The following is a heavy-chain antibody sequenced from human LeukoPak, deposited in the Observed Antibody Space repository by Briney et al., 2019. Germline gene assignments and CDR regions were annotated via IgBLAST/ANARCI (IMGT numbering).Heavy chain of an antibody. J-gene: IGHJ4*02. CDR2: IWYDGSNK. CDR1: GFTFSSYG. V-gene: IGHV3-33*01. D-gene: IGHD5-24*01. CDR3: AREMATITLDY. Sequence: PGGSLRLSCAASGFTFSSYGMHWVRQAPGKGLEWVAVIWYDGSNKYYADSVRGRFTISRDNSKNTLYLQMNSLRAEDTAVYYCAREMATITLDYWGQGTLVTVSS.